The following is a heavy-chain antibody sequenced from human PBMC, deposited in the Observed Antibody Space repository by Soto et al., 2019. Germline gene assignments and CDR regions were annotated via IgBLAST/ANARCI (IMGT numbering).Heavy chain of an antibody. D-gene: IGHD2-15*01. CDR2: IYYSGST. CDR3: ARSRGSTRSFGY. J-gene: IGHJ4*02. CDR1: GGSISTYW. Sequence: SETLSLTCTVSGGSISTYWWSWIRQPPRKGLEWIGYIYYSGSTNYNPSLKSRVTISVDTSKNQFSLKLTSVTAADTAVYHCARSRGSTRSFGYWGQGTLVTVSS. V-gene: IGHV4-59*01.